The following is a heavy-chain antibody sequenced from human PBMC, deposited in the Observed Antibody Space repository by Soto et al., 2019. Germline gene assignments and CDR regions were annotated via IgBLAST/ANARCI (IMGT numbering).Heavy chain of an antibody. CDR3: VYTGFHTLWLHP. CDR2: IISRNGGGTT. J-gene: IGHJ5*02. D-gene: IGHD4-4*01. Sequence: PGGSLRLSCVVSGLNFNDAWMSWVRQAPGKGLEWVGRIISRNGGGTTDYAAPVKGRFAISRDDSRNTVFLQMNSLKTEDTGVYYCVYTGFHTLWLHPSGPGSIVTVYS. CDR1: GLNFNDAW. V-gene: IGHV3-15*01.